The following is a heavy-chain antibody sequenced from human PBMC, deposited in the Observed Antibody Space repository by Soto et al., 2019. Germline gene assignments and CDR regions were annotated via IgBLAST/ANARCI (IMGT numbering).Heavy chain of an antibody. CDR2: ISSSGDTI. Sequence: GGSLRLSCEASGFTFSDYYMNWIRQAPGKGLEWVSHISSSGDTIYYADSVNGRFTISRDNAKNSLYLQMNSLRAEDTAVYYCARDSSSGTTGYFDYWGQGTLVTVSS. D-gene: IGHD1-1*01. V-gene: IGHV3-11*01. CDR3: ARDSSSGTTGYFDY. CDR1: GFTFSDYY. J-gene: IGHJ4*02.